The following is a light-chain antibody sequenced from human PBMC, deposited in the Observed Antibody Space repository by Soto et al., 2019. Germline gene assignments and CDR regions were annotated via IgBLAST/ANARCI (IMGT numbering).Light chain of an antibody. J-gene: IGLJ2*01. Sequence: QSALTQPASVSGSPGQSIPISCTGTSSDVGGYNYVSWYQQHPGKAPKLMVYEVSDRPSGVSNRFSGSKSGTTASLTISGLQAEDEADYYCSSYTSSSTVVFGGGTKLTVL. V-gene: IGLV2-14*01. CDR2: EVS. CDR1: SSDVGGYNY. CDR3: SSYTSSSTVV.